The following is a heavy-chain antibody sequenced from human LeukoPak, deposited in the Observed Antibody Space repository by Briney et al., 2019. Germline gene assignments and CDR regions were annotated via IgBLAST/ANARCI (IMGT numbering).Heavy chain of an antibody. V-gene: IGHV3-74*01. D-gene: IGHD5-18*01. CDR2: IDHDGSGT. CDR1: GFTFKDYW. CDR3: VRDLPQTGYSYDY. J-gene: IGHJ4*02. Sequence: QPGGSLRLSCAASGFTFKDYWMHWVRQAPGAGLVWVSRIDHDGSGTSYADSVKGRFTVSRDNAKSTLYLQMNTLRDEDTAVYYCVRDLPQTGYSYDYWGQGTLVTVSS.